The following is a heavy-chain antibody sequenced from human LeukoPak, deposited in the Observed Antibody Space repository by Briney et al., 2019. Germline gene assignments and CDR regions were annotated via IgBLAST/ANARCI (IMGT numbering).Heavy chain of an antibody. CDR3: ANYDRRNYPNDY. J-gene: IGHJ4*02. Sequence: GGSLRLSCAASGFSFSNYWMSWVRQAPGKGLEWVANIKEDGSEGYYADSVEGRFTISRDNAKSSLYLQMSSLRVEDTAVYYCANYDRRNYPNDYWGQGTLVTVSS. CDR1: GFSFSNYW. V-gene: IGHV3-7*01. CDR2: IKEDGSEG. D-gene: IGHD3-16*01.